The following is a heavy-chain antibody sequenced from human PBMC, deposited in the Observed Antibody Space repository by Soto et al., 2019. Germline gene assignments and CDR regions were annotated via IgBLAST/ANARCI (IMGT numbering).Heavy chain of an antibody. J-gene: IGHJ6*03. CDR3: ARADDYPYYYMDV. Sequence: PLETLSLTCAVSSGSISSSKWWSWVRQPPGRGLEWIGEIYHSGSTNYNPSLKSRVTISVDTSKNQFSLKLSSVTAADTAVYYCARADDYPYYYMDVWGKGTTVTVSS. CDR1: SGSISSSKW. CDR2: IYHSGST. D-gene: IGHD5-12*01. V-gene: IGHV4-4*02.